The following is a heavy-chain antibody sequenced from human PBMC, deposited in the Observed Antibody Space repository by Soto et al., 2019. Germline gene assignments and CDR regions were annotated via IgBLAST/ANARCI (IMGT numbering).Heavy chain of an antibody. V-gene: IGHV3-23*01. J-gene: IGHJ4*02. CDR1: GFTFSSYW. CDR2: ISGSGDST. D-gene: IGHD4-17*01. Sequence: LRLSCAASGFTFSSYWMHWVRQAPGKGLEWVSGISGSGDSTYYADSVKGRFTVSRDNSGNTLFLHMNSLRADDTAVYYCAKDPNGDYVGAFDSWGQGTLVTVSS. CDR3: AKDPNGDYVGAFDS.